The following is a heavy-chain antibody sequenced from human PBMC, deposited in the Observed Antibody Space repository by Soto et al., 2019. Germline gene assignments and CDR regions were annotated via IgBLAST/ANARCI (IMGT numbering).Heavy chain of an antibody. CDR1: GFTFSSYG. D-gene: IGHD6-13*01. V-gene: IGHV3-30*03. J-gene: IGHJ5*02. CDR3: ALSSSSGFDP. Sequence: PGGSLRLSCAASGFTFSSYGMHWVRQAPGKGLEWVAVISYDGSNKYYADSVKGRFTISRDNSKNTLYLQMNSLRAEDTAVYYCALSSSSGFDPWGQGTLVTVSS. CDR2: ISYDGSNK.